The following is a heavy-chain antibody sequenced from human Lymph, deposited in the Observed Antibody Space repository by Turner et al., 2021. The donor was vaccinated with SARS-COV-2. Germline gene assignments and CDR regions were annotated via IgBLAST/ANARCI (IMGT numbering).Heavy chain of an antibody. CDR1: GFTFSSYA. CDR2: ISVSGGST. Sequence: EVPLLESGGGLVQPGGSLRLSCAASGFTFSSYAMSWVRQAPGKGLGWVSSISVSGGSTYYADSVKGRFTISRDNSKNALYLQMNSLRVEDTAVYYCAKGVRGVIIPEAFDIWGQGTMVTISS. CDR3: AKGVRGVIIPEAFDI. D-gene: IGHD3-10*01. J-gene: IGHJ3*02. V-gene: IGHV3-23*01.